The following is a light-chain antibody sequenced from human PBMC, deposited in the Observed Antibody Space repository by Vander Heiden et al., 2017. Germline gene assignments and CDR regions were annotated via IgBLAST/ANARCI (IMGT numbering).Light chain of an antibody. CDR2: GAF. J-gene: IGKJ3*01. CDR1: QDISNY. V-gene: IGKV1-33*01. CDR3: QQHDNLPFT. Sequence: DIQMTQSPSSLSASVGDRVTITCQASQDISNYLNWYQQTPGKAPKLLIYGAFNLETGVPSRFSGSGSGTDFTFTISSLQPEDFATYYCQQHDNLPFTFGHGTEVHMK.